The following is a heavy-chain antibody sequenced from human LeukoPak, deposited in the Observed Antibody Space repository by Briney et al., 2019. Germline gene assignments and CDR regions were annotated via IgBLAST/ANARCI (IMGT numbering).Heavy chain of an antibody. CDR3: TTDSKSSGSYYVAFDI. D-gene: IGHD3-10*01. V-gene: IGHV3-15*01. CDR1: GFTFSNAW. Sequence: GGSLRLSCAASGFTFSNAWMSWGRQAPGKGLEWVGRIKSKTDGGTTDYAAPVKGRFTISRDDSKNTLYLQMNSLKTEDTAVYYCTTDSKSSGSYYVAFDIWGQGTMVTVSS. CDR2: IKSKTDGGTT. J-gene: IGHJ3*02.